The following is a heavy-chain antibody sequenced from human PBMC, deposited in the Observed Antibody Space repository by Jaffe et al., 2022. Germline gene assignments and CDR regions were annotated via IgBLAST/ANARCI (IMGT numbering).Heavy chain of an antibody. Sequence: QVQLVESGGGVVQPGGSLRLSCAASGFTFSSYGMHWVRQAPGKGLEWVAFIRYDGSNKYYADSVKGRFTISRDNSKNTLYLQMNSLRAEDTAVYYCAKEGPSNWNTMYYFDYWGQGTLVTVSS. CDR3: AKEGPSNWNTMYYFDY. CDR2: IRYDGSNK. J-gene: IGHJ4*02. V-gene: IGHV3-30*02. CDR1: GFTFSSYG. D-gene: IGHD1-20*01.